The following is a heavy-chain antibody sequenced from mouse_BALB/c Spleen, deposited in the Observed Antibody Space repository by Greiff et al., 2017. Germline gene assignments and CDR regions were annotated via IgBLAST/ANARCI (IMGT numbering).Heavy chain of an antibody. Sequence: EVHLVESGGGLVKPGGSLKLSCAASGFTFSSYTMSWVRQTPEKRLEWVATISSGGSYTYYPDSVKGRFTISRDNAKNTLYLQMSSLKSEDTAMYYCTRDSSGYEYYIDYWGQGTTLTVSS. CDR1: GFTFSSYT. J-gene: IGHJ2*01. V-gene: IGHV5-6-4*01. CDR3: TRDSSGYEYYIDY. D-gene: IGHD3-1*01. CDR2: ISSGGSYT.